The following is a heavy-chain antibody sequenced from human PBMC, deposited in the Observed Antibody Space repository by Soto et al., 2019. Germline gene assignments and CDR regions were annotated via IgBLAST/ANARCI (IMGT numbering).Heavy chain of an antibody. V-gene: IGHV5-10-1*01. CDR3: ASSPRGYCSSTSCRELGNYYGMDV. CDR1: GYSFTSYW. CDR2: IDPSDSYT. Sequence: GESLKISCRGSGYSFTSYWISWVRQMPGKGLEWMGRIDPSDSYTNYSPSFQGHVTISADKSISTAYLQWSSLKASDTAMYYCASSPRGYCSSTSCRELGNYYGMDVWGQGTTVTVSS. D-gene: IGHD2-2*01. J-gene: IGHJ6*02.